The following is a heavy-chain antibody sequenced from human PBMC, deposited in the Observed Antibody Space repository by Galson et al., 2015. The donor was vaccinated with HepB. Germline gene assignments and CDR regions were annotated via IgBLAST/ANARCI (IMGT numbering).Heavy chain of an antibody. J-gene: IGHJ4*02. V-gene: IGHV3-23*01. D-gene: IGHD5-24*01. CDR1: GFSFTTYA. CDR2: ISGSGNEG. Sequence: SLRLSCAASGFSFTTYAMSWVRQAPGKALEWVSAISGSGNEGYYQDSVKGRFTISRDNSKNTVQLQMNSLRAEDTAVYYCAKRDRYNYGHGFDYWGQGTLVTVSS. CDR3: AKRDRYNYGHGFDY.